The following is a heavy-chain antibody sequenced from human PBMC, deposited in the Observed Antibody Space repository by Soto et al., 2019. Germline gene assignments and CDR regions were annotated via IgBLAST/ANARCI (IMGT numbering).Heavy chain of an antibody. Sequence: QVQLVQSGAEVKKPGSSVKVSCKASGGTFRSYAISWVRQAPGQGLEWMGGIIVIFGTVNYAQKFQGRVTITADESTSTAYMELSSLRYEDTAVYYCARGGLRFLESHGMDVWGQGTTVTVSS. CDR1: GGTFRSYA. D-gene: IGHD3-3*01. CDR3: ARGGLRFLESHGMDV. CDR2: IIVIFGTV. V-gene: IGHV1-69*12. J-gene: IGHJ6*02.